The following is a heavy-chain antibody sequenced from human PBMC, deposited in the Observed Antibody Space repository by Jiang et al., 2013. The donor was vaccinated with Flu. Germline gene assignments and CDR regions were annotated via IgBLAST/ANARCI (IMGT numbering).Heavy chain of an antibody. CDR2: TYYRSKWYN. Sequence: QTLSLTCVISGDSVSSYSATWTWIRQSPSRGLEWLGRTYYRSKWYNDYAVSVKSRITINPDTSKNQFXLQLNSVTPEDTAVYYCARVGGSGRSLDYWGQGTLVTVSS. D-gene: IGHD3-3*01. V-gene: IGHV6-1*01. CDR3: ARVGGSGRSLDY. J-gene: IGHJ4*02. CDR1: GDSVSSYSAT.